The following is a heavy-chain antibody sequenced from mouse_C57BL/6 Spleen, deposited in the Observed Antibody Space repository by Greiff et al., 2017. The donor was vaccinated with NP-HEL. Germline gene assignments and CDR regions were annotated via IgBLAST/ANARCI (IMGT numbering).Heavy chain of an antibody. CDR3: ARGYYGSTWFAY. CDR1: GYTFTDYY. CDR2: INPNNGGT. D-gene: IGHD1-1*01. J-gene: IGHJ3*01. V-gene: IGHV1-22*01. Sequence: EVQLQQSGPELVKPGASVKMSCKASGYTFTDYYMHWVKQSHGKSLEWIGYINPNNGGTSYNQKFKGKATLTVNKSSSTAYMELRSLTSEDSAVYYGARGYYGSTWFAYWGQGTLVTVSA.